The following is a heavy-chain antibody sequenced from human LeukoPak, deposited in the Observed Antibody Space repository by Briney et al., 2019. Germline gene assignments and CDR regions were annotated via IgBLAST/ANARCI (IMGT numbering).Heavy chain of an antibody. D-gene: IGHD1-26*01. CDR3: ASSGSSQGQFDY. CDR1: GGSLSSGDYY. CDR2: IYYSGST. V-gene: IGHV4-30-4*01. J-gene: IGHJ4*02. Sequence: SQTLSLTCTVSGGSLSSGDYYWSWIRQPPGKGLEWIGYIYYSGSTYYNPSLKSRVTISVDTSKNQFSLKLSSVTAADTAVYYCASSGSSQGQFDYWGQGTLVTVSS.